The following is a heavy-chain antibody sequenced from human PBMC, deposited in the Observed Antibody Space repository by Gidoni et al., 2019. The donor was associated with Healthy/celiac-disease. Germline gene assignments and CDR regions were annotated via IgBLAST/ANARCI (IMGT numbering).Heavy chain of an antibody. V-gene: IGHV1-3*01. CDR2: INAGNGNT. CDR1: GYTFTSYA. Sequence: QVQLVQSGAEVKKPGASVKVSCKASGYTFTSYAMHWVRQAPGQRLEWMGWINAGNGNTKYSQKFQGRVTITRDTSASTAYMELSSLRSEDTAVYYCARDFLLWVRGVGYWGQGTLFTVSS. CDR3: ARDFLLWVRGVGY. J-gene: IGHJ4*02. D-gene: IGHD3-10*01.